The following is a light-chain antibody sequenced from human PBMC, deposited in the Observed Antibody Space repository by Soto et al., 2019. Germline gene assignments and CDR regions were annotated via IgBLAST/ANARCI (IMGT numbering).Light chain of an antibody. CDR3: QQRSNRPPFT. V-gene: IGKV3-11*01. CDR1: QSVSRY. CDR2: DAS. J-gene: IGKJ5*01. Sequence: DIVLTQSPATLSLSPGERATLSCRASQSVSRYLAWYQQKPGQAPRLLIYDASNRATGIPARFSGSGSGTDFTLTISSLEPEDFAVYYCQQRSNRPPFTFGQGTRLEI.